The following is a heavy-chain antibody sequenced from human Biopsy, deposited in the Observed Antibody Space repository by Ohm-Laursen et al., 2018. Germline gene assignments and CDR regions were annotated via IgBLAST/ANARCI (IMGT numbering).Heavy chain of an antibody. CDR2: IYYTGNT. D-gene: IGHD1-26*01. Sequence: SGTLSLTCTVSGGSISSYYWSWIRQPPGKGLEWIGYIYYTGNTNYNPSLKSRVTISVNTSMNPLSLRLPSVTAADTAVYYCARHAPSYSGSYWRYFDLWGRGTLVTVSS. CDR1: GGSISSYY. V-gene: IGHV4-59*08. J-gene: IGHJ2*01. CDR3: ARHAPSYSGSYWRYFDL.